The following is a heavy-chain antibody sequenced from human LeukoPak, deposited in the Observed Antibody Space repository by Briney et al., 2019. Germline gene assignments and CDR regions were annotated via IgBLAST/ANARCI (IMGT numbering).Heavy chain of an antibody. J-gene: IGHJ4*02. D-gene: IGHD2-8*01. V-gene: IGHV3-33*01. CDR3: AANFDF. Sequence: PGGSLRLSCAASGFTFSRYGMHWVRQAPGKGLEWVAVVWYDGSNKYYAESVKGRFTIPRDNSKNTLYLQMNNLRAEDTAVYYCAANFDFWGQGTLVTVSS. CDR2: VWYDGSNK. CDR1: GFTFSRYG.